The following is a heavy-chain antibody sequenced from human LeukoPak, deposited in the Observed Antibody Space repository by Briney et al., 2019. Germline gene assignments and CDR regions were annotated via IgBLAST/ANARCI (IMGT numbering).Heavy chain of an antibody. J-gene: IGHJ6*02. D-gene: IGHD4-17*01. CDR2: IYYSGST. Sequence: SETLSLTCAVYGESFSNYYWSWIRQPPGKGLEWIGSIYYSGSTYYNPSLKSRVTISVDTSKNQFSLKLSSVTAADTAVYYCARQATVTTWLGNYYYYGMDVWGQGTTVTVSS. V-gene: IGHV4-39*01. CDR1: GESFSNYY. CDR3: ARQATVTTWLGNYYYYGMDV.